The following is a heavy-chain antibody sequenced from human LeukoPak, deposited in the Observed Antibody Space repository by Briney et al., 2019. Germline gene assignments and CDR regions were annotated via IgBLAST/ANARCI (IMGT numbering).Heavy chain of an antibody. Sequence: GGSLRLSCAASGFTVSSNYMNWVRQAPGKGLEWVSIIYSGGDKYYADSVKGRFTISRDNSKNTLYLQMNSLRPEDTAVYYCTRGPGSTWYSDYWGQGTLVTVSS. D-gene: IGHD6-13*01. CDR1: GFTVSSNY. CDR2: IYSGGDK. J-gene: IGHJ4*02. CDR3: TRGPGSTWYSDY. V-gene: IGHV3-66*02.